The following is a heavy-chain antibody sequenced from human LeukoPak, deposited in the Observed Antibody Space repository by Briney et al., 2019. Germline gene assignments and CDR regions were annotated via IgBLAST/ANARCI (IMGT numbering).Heavy chain of an antibody. D-gene: IGHD5-12*01. CDR1: GGSISSGSYY. CDR3: ARDRGYNWFDP. J-gene: IGHJ5*02. CDR2: IYYGGST. V-gene: IGHV4-61*01. Sequence: SETLSLTCTVSGGSISSGSYYWSWIRQPPGKGLEWIGYIYYGGSTNYNPSLKSRVTISVDTSKNQFSLKLNSVTAADTAVYYCARDRGYNWFDPWGQGTLVTVSS.